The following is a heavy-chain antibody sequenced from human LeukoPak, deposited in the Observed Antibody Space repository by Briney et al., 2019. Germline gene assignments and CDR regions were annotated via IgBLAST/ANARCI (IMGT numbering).Heavy chain of an antibody. D-gene: IGHD1-26*01. Sequence: SGPTLVNPTQTLTLTCTFSGFSLSTSGVSVGWIRQPPGKALEWLALIYWDDDKRYNPSLKSRLTITKDTSKNQVVLTLANMDPVDTATYYCAHRLVGALPAHWGQGTLVTVSS. CDR2: IYWDDDK. V-gene: IGHV2-5*02. J-gene: IGHJ4*02. CDR1: GFSLSTSGVS. CDR3: AHRLVGALPAH.